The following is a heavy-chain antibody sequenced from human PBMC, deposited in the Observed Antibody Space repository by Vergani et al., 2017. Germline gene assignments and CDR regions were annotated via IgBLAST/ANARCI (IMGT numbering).Heavy chain of an antibody. CDR3: AKARDPNCKGGNCYSYYYGLDL. D-gene: IGHD2-15*01. Sequence: EVQLVESGGGLVQPGGSLRLSCATSGFSFSHYWVTWVRQAPGKGLEWVASIQEDGSGKHFLDSLKGRFFISRDNAKNSSLLYMTRLTADDTAIYYCAKARDPNCKGGNCYSYYYGLDLWGQGTTVTVSS. CDR2: IQEDGSGK. CDR1: GFSFSHYW. J-gene: IGHJ6*02. V-gene: IGHV3-7*01.